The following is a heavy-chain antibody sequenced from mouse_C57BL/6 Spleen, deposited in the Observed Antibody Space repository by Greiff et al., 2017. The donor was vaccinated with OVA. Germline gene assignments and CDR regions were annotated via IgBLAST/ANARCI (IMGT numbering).Heavy chain of an antibody. J-gene: IGHJ2*01. D-gene: IGHD1-1*01. CDR1: GYTFTDYY. V-gene: IGHV1-76*01. CDR3: ARGAGSSYYFDY. CDR2: IYPGSGNT. Sequence: VQLQQSGAELVRPGASVKLSCKASGYTFTDYYINWVKQRPGQGLEWIARIYPGSGNTYYNEKFKGKATLTADKSSSTAYMQLSSLTSEDSAVYFCARGAGSSYYFDYWGQGTTLTVSS.